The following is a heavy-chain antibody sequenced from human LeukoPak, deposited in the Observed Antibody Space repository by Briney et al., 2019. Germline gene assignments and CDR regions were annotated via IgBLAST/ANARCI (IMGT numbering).Heavy chain of an antibody. D-gene: IGHD3-3*01. Sequence: SGGSLRLSCAASGFTFSDYYMSWIRQAPGKGLEWVSYISSSGSTIYYADSVKGRFTISRDNAKNSLYLQMNSLRAEDTAVYYCAKDITTTEDYDFWSGYYYFDYWGQGTLVTVSS. V-gene: IGHV3-11*01. J-gene: IGHJ4*02. CDR1: GFTFSDYY. CDR2: ISSSGSTI. CDR3: AKDITTTEDYDFWSGYYYFDY.